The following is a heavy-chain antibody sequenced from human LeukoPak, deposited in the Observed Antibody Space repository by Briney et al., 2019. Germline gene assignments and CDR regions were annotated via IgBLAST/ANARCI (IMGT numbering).Heavy chain of an antibody. CDR2: IYYSGST. J-gene: IGHJ6*02. V-gene: IGHV4-39*01. Sequence: SETLSLTCTVSSGSISSSSYYWGWIRQPPGEGLEWIANIYYSGSTYYNPSLKSRVTISVDTSKNQFSLNLSSVTAADSALYYCARVRYSYGYYYAMDVWGQGTTVTVSS. D-gene: IGHD5-18*01. CDR1: SGSISSSSYY. CDR3: ARVRYSYGYYYAMDV.